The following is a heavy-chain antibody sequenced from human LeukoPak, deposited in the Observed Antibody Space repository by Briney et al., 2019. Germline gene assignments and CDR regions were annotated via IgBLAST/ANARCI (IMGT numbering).Heavy chain of an antibody. V-gene: IGHV1-2*02. CDR2: INPNSGGT. Sequence: GASVKVSCKASGYTFTGYHMHWVRQAPGQGLEWMGWINPNSGGTNYAQKFQGRVTMTRDTSISTAYMELSRLRSDDTAAYYCARDSIFGVVYYYYYYMDVWGKGTTVTVSS. J-gene: IGHJ6*03. D-gene: IGHD3-3*01. CDR1: GYTFTGYH. CDR3: ARDSIFGVVYYYYYYMDV.